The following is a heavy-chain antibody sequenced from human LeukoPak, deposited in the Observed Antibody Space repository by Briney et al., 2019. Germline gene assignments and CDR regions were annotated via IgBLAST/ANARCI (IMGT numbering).Heavy chain of an antibody. J-gene: IGHJ6*02. CDR1: GFTFGDYA. D-gene: IGHD3-3*01. CDR3: TRDSSITIFGVVKRSLGMDV. Sequence: GGSLRLSCTASGFTFGDYAMSWFRQAPGKGLEWVGFIRSKAYGGTTEYAASVKGRFTISRDDSKSIAYLQMNSLKTEDTAVYYCTRDSSITIFGVVKRSLGMDVWGQGTTVTVSS. CDR2: IRSKAYGGTT. V-gene: IGHV3-49*03.